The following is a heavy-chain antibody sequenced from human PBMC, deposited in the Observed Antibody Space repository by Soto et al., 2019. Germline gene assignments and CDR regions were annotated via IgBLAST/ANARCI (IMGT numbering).Heavy chain of an antibody. CDR2: INPSLGST. Sequence: ASVKVSCEASGYTFTSYYMHWVRQAPGQGLEWMGIINPSLGSTSYAQKFQGRVTMTTDKSTSTAYMELSSLRSEDTAVYYCARISTRYGGYYYYGMDVWGQGTTVTVSS. CDR3: ARISTRYGGYYYYGMDV. J-gene: IGHJ6*02. V-gene: IGHV1-46*01. D-gene: IGHD1-26*01. CDR1: GYTFTSYY.